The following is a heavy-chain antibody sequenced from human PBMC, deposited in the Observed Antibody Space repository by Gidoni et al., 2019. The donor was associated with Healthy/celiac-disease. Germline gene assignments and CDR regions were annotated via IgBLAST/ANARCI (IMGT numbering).Heavy chain of an antibody. Sequence: QLQLQESGPGLVKPSATLSLTCTVSGGSISSSSYYWGWIRQPPGKGLEWIGSIYYSGSTYYNPSLKSRVTISVDTSKNQFSLKLSSVTAADTAVYYCARDPRRDGYKIPLSGMDVWGQGTTVTVSS. CDR3: ARDPRRDGYKIPLSGMDV. J-gene: IGHJ6*02. V-gene: IGHV4-39*07. D-gene: IGHD5-12*01. CDR1: GGSISSSSYY. CDR2: IYYSGST.